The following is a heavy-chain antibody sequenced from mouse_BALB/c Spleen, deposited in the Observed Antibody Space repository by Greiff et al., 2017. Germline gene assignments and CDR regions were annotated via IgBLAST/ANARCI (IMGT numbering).Heavy chain of an antibody. CDR2: ISDGGSYT. J-gene: IGHJ4*01. D-gene: IGHD2-10*02. V-gene: IGHV5-4*02. CDR3: ARVEYGNPYYAMDY. Sequence: EVQVVESGGGLVKPGGSLKLSCAASGFTFSDYYMYWVRQTPEKRLEWVATISDGGSYTYYPDSVKGRFTISRDNAKNNLYLQMSSLKSEDTAMYYCARVEYGNPYYAMDYWGQGTSVTVSS. CDR1: GFTFSDYY.